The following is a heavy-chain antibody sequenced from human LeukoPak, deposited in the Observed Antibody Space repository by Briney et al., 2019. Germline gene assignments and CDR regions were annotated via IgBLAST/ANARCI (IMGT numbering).Heavy chain of an antibody. CDR3: SRHAWVSGYDY. V-gene: IGHV3-11*04. J-gene: IGHJ4*02. CDR2: ISNSGTTI. D-gene: IGHD5-18*01. CDR1: RFTFSDFY. Sequence: PGGSLRLSCAASRFTFSDFYMSWIRQARGKGLEWISYISNSGTTIYYADSVKGRFTISRDNAKNSLYLQMNSLIAEDTAVYYCSRHAWVSGYDYQGLVTLVTVSS.